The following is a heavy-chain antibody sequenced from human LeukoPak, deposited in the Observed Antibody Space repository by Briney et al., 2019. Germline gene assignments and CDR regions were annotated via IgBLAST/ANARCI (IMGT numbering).Heavy chain of an antibody. V-gene: IGHV3-7*01. D-gene: IGHD1-26*01. J-gene: IGHJ5*02. CDR2: IKQDGSEK. Sequence: GGSLRLSCAASGFTFSSHWMSWVRQAPGKGLEWVANIKQDGSEKYYVDSVKGRFTISRDNAKNSLYLQMNSLRAEDTAVYYCARDPHSGSYHWGQGTLVTVSS. CDR1: GFTFSSHW. CDR3: ARDPHSGSYH.